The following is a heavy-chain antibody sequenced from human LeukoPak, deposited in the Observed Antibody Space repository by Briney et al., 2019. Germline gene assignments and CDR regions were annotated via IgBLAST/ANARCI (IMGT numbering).Heavy chain of an antibody. J-gene: IGHJ4*02. D-gene: IGHD3-3*01. CDR2: INHSGST. CDR1: GGSFSGYY. CDR3: ARGCKLRFLEWLPSPPFDY. Sequence: SETLSLTCAVYGGSFSGYYWSWIRQPPGKGLEWIGEINHSGSTNYNPSLKSRVTISVDTSKNQFSLKLSSVTAADTAVYYCARGCKLRFLEWLPSPPFDYWGQGTLVTVSS. V-gene: IGHV4-34*01.